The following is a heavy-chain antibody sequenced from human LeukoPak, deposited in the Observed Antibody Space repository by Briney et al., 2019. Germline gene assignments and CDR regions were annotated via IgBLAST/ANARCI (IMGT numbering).Heavy chain of an antibody. CDR2: INPNSGGT. J-gene: IGHJ4*02. V-gene: IGHV1-2*02. CDR1: GYTLTGYY. D-gene: IGHD5-24*01. CDR3: ANSRDGFNTELNY. Sequence: ASVKVSCKASGYTLTGYYIHWVRQAPGQGLEWMGWINPNSGGTNYAQNFQGRVTMTTDTSIDTASMELSRLTSDDTAVYYCANSRDGFNTELNYWGQGTLVTVSS.